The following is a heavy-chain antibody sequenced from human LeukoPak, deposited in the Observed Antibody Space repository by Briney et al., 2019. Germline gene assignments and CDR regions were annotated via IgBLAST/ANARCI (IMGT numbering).Heavy chain of an antibody. CDR3: ARHSSTAAEDAFDI. D-gene: IGHD2-2*01. CDR2: IYYSGST. CDR1: GFTFSDYY. Sequence: PGGSLRLSCAASGFTFSDYYMSWIRQPPGKGLEWIGSIYYSGSTYYNPSLKSRVTISVDTSKNQFSLKLSSVTAADTAVYYCARHSSTAAEDAFDIWGQGTMVTVSS. J-gene: IGHJ3*02. V-gene: IGHV4-39*01.